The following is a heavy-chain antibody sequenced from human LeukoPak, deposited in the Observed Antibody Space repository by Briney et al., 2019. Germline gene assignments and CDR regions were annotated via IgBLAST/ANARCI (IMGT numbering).Heavy chain of an antibody. CDR2: IESKAKNYAT. CDR1: GFTFSDCA. V-gene: IGHV3-73*01. J-gene: IGHJ4*02. D-gene: IGHD1-26*01. CDR3: TRDGGSYSHLDY. Sequence: GGSLRLSCAASGFTFSDCAMHWVRQASGKGLEWVGLIESKAKNYATAYAAAVKGTFTISRDESKNMAYLQMNSLKTDDTAVYYCTRDGGSYSHLDYWGQGTLVTVSS.